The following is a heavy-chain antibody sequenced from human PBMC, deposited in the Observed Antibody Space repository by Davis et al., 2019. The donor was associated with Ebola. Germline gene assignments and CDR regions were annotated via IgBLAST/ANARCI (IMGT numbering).Heavy chain of an antibody. CDR2: ISSSSSYI. Sequence: GESLKISCAASGFTFSSYSMNWVRQAPGKGLEWVSSISSSSSYIYYADSVKGRFTISRDNAKNSLYLQMNSLRAEDTALYYCAKDIKGGIYDFWSGYTVLYYGMDVWGQGTTVTVSS. CDR1: GFTFSSYS. D-gene: IGHD3-3*01. CDR3: AKDIKGGIYDFWSGYTVLYYGMDV. J-gene: IGHJ6*02. V-gene: IGHV3-21*04.